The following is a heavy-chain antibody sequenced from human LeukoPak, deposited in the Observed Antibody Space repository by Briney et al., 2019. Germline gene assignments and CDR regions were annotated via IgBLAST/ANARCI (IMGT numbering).Heavy chain of an antibody. Sequence: ASVKVSCKVSGYTLTELSMHWVRQAPGKGLEWMGGFDPEDGETIYAQKFQGRVTMTEDTSTDTAYMELSSLRSEDAAVYYCAKGVTGALIGDWFDPWGQGTLVTVSS. V-gene: IGHV1-24*01. CDR3: AKGVTGALIGDWFDP. D-gene: IGHD1-1*01. CDR1: GYTLTELS. CDR2: FDPEDGET. J-gene: IGHJ5*02.